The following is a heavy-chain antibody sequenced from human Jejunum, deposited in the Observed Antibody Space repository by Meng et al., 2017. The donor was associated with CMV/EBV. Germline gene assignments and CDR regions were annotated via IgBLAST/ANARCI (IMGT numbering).Heavy chain of an antibody. Sequence: SCHMNWIRPAPGKGLEWVSSISSSSSHIYYADSVKGRFTISRDNAKNSLYLHMNSLRAEDTAVYYCARETPIFGVVISEDYYSLDVWGQGTTVTVSS. J-gene: IGHJ6*02. D-gene: IGHD3-3*01. CDR3: ARETPIFGVVISEDYYSLDV. CDR2: ISSSSSHI. V-gene: IGHV3-21*01. CDR1: SCH.